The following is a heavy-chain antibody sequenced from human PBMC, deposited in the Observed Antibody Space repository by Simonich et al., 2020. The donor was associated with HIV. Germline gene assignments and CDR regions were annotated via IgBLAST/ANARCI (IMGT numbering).Heavy chain of an antibody. CDR3: ARGADTFWLGDFQH. CDR1: GGASSGYF. D-gene: IGHD3-10*01. V-gene: IGHV4-34*01. J-gene: IGHJ1*01. CDR2: INQSGRT. Sequence: QVQLQQWGAGLLKPSETLFLTCAVYGGASSGYFWTWIRQSPGKGLEWIGQINQSGRTNYNPSLKSRVTISVDTSNNQCVLKVTSVTAADTAVYYCARGADTFWLGDFQHWGQGTLVTVSS.